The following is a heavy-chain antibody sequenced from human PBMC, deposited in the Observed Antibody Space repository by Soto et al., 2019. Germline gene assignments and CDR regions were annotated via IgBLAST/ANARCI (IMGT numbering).Heavy chain of an antibody. D-gene: IGHD4-17*01. J-gene: IGHJ4*02. V-gene: IGHV3-23*01. CDR3: AKTPTVTTIFLLDY. CDR2: ISGSGGST. Sequence: PGGSLRLSCAASGFTFSSYAMSWVRQAPGKGLEWVSAISGSGGSTYYADSVKGRFTISRDNSKNTLYLQMNSLRAEDTAVYCCAKTPTVTTIFLLDYWGQGTLVTVSS. CDR1: GFTFSSYA.